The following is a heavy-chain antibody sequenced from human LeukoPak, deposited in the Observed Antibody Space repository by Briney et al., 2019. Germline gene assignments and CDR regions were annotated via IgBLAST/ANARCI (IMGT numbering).Heavy chain of an antibody. J-gene: IGHJ3*02. CDR1: GYTFSGYY. D-gene: IGHD1-26*01. V-gene: IGHV1-2*02. Sequence: ASVKVSCKASGYTFSGYYMHWVRQAPGQGLEWMGWIYPNSGDTKYAQKFQGRVTVTRDTSISTAFMEVSRLTSDDTAVYYCARSGSDAFDIWGQGTMVTVYS. CDR3: ARSGSDAFDI. CDR2: IYPNSGDT.